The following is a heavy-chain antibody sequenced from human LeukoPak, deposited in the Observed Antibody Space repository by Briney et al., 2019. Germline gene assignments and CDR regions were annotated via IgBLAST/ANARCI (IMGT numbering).Heavy chain of an antibody. CDR2: ISRSGSTI. CDR3: ARGTPLYGSSFDY. J-gene: IGHJ4*02. V-gene: IGHV3-11*01. D-gene: IGHD6-6*01. Sequence: GGSLRLSCAASGFTFSDYYMSWIRQAPGKGLEWVSCISRSGSTIYYADSVKGRFTISRDNAKNSLYLQMNSLRAEDTAVYYCARGTPLYGSSFDYWGQGTLVTVSS. CDR1: GFTFSDYY.